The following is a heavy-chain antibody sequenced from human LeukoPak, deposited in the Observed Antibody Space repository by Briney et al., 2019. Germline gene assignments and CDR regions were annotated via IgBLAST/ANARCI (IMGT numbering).Heavy chain of an antibody. CDR1: GFTFGSFA. V-gene: IGHV3-23*01. D-gene: IGHD2-2*01. Sequence: GGSLRLSCEASGFTFGSFAMSWVRQAPGKGLEWLSGISASGHYIYNADSVKGRFTISRDNSKNTLYIEMNSLRAEDTAVYYCARDGSWGDYQFYFYMDVWGKGTTVTVSS. CDR3: ARDGSWGDYQFYFYMDV. J-gene: IGHJ6*03. CDR2: ISASGHYI.